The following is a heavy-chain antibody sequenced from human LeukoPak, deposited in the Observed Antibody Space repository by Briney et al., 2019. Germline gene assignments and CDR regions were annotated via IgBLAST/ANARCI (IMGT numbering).Heavy chain of an antibody. J-gene: IGHJ4*02. D-gene: IGHD5-24*01. Sequence: GGSLRLSCAASGFTFSIYWMNWVRQAPGKGLVWVSHINSDGSSSNYADSVKGRFTISRDNAKNTLYMQMNSLRVEDTAVYFCARGQMIDYWGQGTLVTVSS. CDR2: INSDGSSS. CDR1: GFTFSIYW. V-gene: IGHV3-74*01. CDR3: ARGQMIDY.